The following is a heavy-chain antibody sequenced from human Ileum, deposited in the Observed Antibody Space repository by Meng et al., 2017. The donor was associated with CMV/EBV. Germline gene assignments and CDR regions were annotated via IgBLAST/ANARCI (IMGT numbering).Heavy chain of an antibody. D-gene: IGHD3-16*01. J-gene: IGHJ4*01. Sequence: QEPGPRTVKPCDTLSHTLLVSGGSLRESGYHRGWNPQPPGEGMDWIWTIFYSGHPHLTPSLKSRATITGDTFKNQYSLELASVTAADTALYFCSIGGVMGADYWGHGTLVTVSS. CDR3: SIGGVMGADY. CDR1: GGSLRESGYH. V-gene: IGHV4-39*07. CDR2: IFYSGHP.